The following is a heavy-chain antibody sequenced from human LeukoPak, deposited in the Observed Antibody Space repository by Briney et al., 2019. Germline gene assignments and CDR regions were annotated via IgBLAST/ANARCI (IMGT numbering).Heavy chain of an antibody. J-gene: IGHJ4*02. Sequence: GGSLRLSCAASGFTFSSYWMAWVRQAPGKGLGWVANIKGDESARHQADSVKGRFTISRDNTRNSLYLQMTNLRGDDTAVYYCARDVVGSLDYWGQGTLVTVSS. V-gene: IGHV3-7*01. CDR2: IKGDESAR. CDR3: ARDVVGSLDY. CDR1: GFTFSSYW. D-gene: IGHD1-26*01.